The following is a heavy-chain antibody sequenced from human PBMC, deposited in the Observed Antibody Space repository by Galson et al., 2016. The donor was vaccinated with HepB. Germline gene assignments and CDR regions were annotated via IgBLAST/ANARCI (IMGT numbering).Heavy chain of an antibody. CDR2: ITRDRNT. J-gene: IGHJ6*02. D-gene: IGHD3-10*01. CDR3: ASRIRIMTVRGSIRSNGTGI. Sequence: SLRLSCAASGFTFSTYNMNWVRQAPGKGLEWLSHITRDRNTYYADSVKGRFTHSRDNAKNSLYLQMTSLRDEDTAVYYCASRIRIMTVRGSIRSNGTGIGGQGTTGTV. V-gene: IGHV3-21*05. CDR1: GFTFSTYN.